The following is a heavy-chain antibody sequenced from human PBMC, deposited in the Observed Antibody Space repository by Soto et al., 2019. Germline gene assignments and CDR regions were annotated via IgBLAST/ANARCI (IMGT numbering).Heavy chain of an antibody. Sequence: SETLSLTCTVSGGSISSYYWSWIRQPPGKGLEWIGYIYYSGSTNYNPSLKSRVTISVDTSKNQFSLKLSSVTAADTAVYYCARAADPDYGEVLDYWGQGTLVTVSS. CDR1: GGSISSYY. J-gene: IGHJ4*02. CDR3: ARAADPDYGEVLDY. D-gene: IGHD4-17*01. V-gene: IGHV4-59*01. CDR2: IYYSGST.